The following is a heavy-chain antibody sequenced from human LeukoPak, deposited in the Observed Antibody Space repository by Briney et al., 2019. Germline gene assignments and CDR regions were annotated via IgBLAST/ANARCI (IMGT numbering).Heavy chain of an antibody. CDR3: AKDGDCSGGSCYSIRWFDP. CDR2: ISGSGGST. J-gene: IGHJ5*02. V-gene: IGHV3-23*01. Sequence: GGSLRLSCAASGFTFSSFGMSWVRQAPGKGLEWVSAISGSGGSTYYADSVKGRFTISRDNSKNTLYLQMNSLRAEDTAVYYCAKDGDCSGGSCYSIRWFDPWGQGTLVTVSS. D-gene: IGHD2-15*01. CDR1: GFTFSSFG.